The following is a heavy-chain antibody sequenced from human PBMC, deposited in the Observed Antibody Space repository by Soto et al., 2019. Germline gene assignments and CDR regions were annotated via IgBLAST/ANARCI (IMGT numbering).Heavy chain of an antibody. CDR2: ISWDGGST. CDR1: GFTFDDYA. J-gene: IGHJ4*02. D-gene: IGHD6-13*01. V-gene: IGHV3-43D*03. CDR3: AKVAYSSSWYYFDY. Sequence: GGSLRLSCAASGFTFDDYAMHWVRQAPGKGLEWVSLISWDGGSTYYADSVKGRFTISRDNSKNSLYLQMNSLRAEDPALYYCAKVAYSSSWYYFDYWGQGTLVTVSS.